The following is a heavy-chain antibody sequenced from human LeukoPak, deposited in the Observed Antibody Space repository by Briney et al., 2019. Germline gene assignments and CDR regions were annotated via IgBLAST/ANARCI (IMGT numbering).Heavy chain of an antibody. D-gene: IGHD4-17*01. CDR3: ARVNDGDRYYYYYYMDV. J-gene: IGHJ6*03. CDR2: INHSGST. CDR1: GGSFNGYY. V-gene: IGHV4-34*01. Sequence: SATLSLTCAVYGGSFNGYYWSWIRQPPGKGLEWIGEINHSGSTNYNPSFKSRVTISVGTSKNQFSLKLSSVTAADTAVYYCARVNDGDRYYYYYYMDVWDKGTTVTVSS.